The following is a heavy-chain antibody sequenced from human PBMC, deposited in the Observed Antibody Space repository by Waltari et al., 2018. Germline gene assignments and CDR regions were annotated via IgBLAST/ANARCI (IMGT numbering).Heavy chain of an antibody. V-gene: IGHV4-59*01. CDR3: ARDLSGYDPYYFDY. CDR2: IYYSGST. Sequence: QVQLQESGPGLVKPSETLSLTCTVSGGSISSYYWSWIRQPPGKGLEWIGYIYYSGSTNDNPSLKSRVTISVDTSKNQFSLKLSSVTAADTAVYYCARDLSGYDPYYFDYWGQGTLVTVSS. D-gene: IGHD5-12*01. CDR1: GGSISSYY. J-gene: IGHJ4*02.